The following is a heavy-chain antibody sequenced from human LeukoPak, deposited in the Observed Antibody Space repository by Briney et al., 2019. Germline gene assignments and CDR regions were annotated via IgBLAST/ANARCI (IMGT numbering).Heavy chain of an antibody. V-gene: IGHV3-21*01. CDR3: ARATGYGAFDY. Sequence: PGGPLRLSCAASGFTFSSYSMNWVRQAPGKGLEWVSSISRYSDYTYYPDSVQGRFTISRDNAKNSLYLQMNSLGAEDTAVYYCARATGYGAFDYWGQGTLVTVSS. J-gene: IGHJ4*02. CDR1: GFTFSSYS. D-gene: IGHD4-17*01. CDR2: ISRYSDYT.